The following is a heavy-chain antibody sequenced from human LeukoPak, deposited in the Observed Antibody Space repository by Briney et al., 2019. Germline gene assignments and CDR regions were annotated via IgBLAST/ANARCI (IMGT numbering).Heavy chain of an antibody. D-gene: IGHD1-26*01. J-gene: IGHJ1*01. V-gene: IGHV3-49*04. CDR3: TRDLNSGSYPAEYFQP. CDR2: IRSKLYGGTT. Sequence: GGSLRLSCTTSGFIFGDYAMSWVRQAPGKGLEWVGFIRSKLYGGTTEYAASVKGRFTISRDDSKSIAYLQMNSLKTEDTAVYYCTRDLNSGSYPAEYFQPWGQGTLVTVSS. CDR1: GFIFGDYA.